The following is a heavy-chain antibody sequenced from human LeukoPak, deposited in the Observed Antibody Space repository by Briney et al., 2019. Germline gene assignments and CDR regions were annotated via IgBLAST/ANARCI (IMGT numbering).Heavy chain of an antibody. Sequence: ASVKVSSKASGYTFTSYGISWVRQAPGQGLEWMGWISAYNGNTNYAQKLQGRVTMTTDTSTSTAYMELRSLRSDDTAVYYCARADSGNYYYYYGMDVWGQGTTVTVSS. CDR1: GYTFTSYG. D-gene: IGHD6-13*01. CDR3: ARADSGNYYYYYGMDV. V-gene: IGHV1-18*01. J-gene: IGHJ6*02. CDR2: ISAYNGNT.